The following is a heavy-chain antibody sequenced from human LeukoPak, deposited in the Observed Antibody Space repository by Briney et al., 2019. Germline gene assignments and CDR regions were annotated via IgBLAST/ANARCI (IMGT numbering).Heavy chain of an antibody. CDR3: GGHYYYNSVDY. CDR1: GYTFTSYY. CDR2: INPSGGST. Sequence: ASVKVSCKASGYTFTSYYMHWVRQAPGQGLEWMGIINPSGGSTSYAQKFQGRVTMTRDMSTSTVYMELSSLRSEDTAVYYCGGHYYYNSVDYWGQGTLVTVSS. D-gene: IGHD3-22*01. J-gene: IGHJ4*02. V-gene: IGHV1-46*01.